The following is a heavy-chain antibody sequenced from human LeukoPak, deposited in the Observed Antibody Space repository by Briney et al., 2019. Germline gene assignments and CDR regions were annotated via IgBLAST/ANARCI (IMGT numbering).Heavy chain of an antibody. D-gene: IGHD3-10*01. V-gene: IGHV4-34*01. CDR2: INHSGST. J-gene: IGHJ4*02. CDR3: ARGLVLWFGELPSLNYFDY. Sequence: SETLSLTCAVYGGSFSGYYWSWIRQPPGKGLEWIGEINHSGSTYYNPSLKSRVTISVDRSKNQFSLKLSSVTAADTAVYYCARGLVLWFGELPSLNYFDYWGQGTLVTVSS. CDR1: GGSFSGYY.